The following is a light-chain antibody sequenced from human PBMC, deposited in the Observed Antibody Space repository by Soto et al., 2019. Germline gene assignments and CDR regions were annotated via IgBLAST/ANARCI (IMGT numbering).Light chain of an antibody. CDR3: HSYTTSSRYLV. V-gene: IGLV2-14*03. J-gene: IGLJ3*02. CDR2: DIT. Sequence: QSVLTQPASVSGSPGQSITISCTGTSSDVGGYNYVYWYQHHPGKAPKLMIYDITNRPSGVSNRFSGSKSGNTASLTISGLQAEDEADYYCHSYTTSSRYLVFGGGTQLTVL. CDR1: SSDVGGYNY.